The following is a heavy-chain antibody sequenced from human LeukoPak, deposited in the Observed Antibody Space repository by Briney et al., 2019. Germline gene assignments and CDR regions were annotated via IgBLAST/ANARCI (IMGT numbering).Heavy chain of an antibody. V-gene: IGHV4-4*02. D-gene: IGHD3-10*01. CDR2: IYHSRST. CDR1: GGSISSSNW. Sequence: SETLSLTCTVSGGSISSSNWWSWVRQPPGKGLEWIGEIYHSRSTNFNPSLKSRVSISVDTSKNQFSLKLSSVTAADTAVYYCAMAGTYYYGSGFDPWGQGTLVTVSS. CDR3: AMAGTYYYGSGFDP. J-gene: IGHJ5*02.